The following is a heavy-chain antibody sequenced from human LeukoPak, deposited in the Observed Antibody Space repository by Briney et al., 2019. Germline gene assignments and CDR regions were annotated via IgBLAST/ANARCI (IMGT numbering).Heavy chain of an antibody. CDR3: AKPRSAESPFDY. D-gene: IGHD3-3*01. V-gene: IGHV3-23*01. CDR1: GFTFSSYA. CDR2: FSGSGGST. J-gene: IGHJ4*02. Sequence: GGSLRLSCAASGFTFSSYAMSWVRQAPGKGLEWVSGFSGSGGSTYYADSVQGRFTISRDNSTNTLYLQMNSLRAEDTAVYYCAKPRSAESPFDYWGQGTLVTVSS.